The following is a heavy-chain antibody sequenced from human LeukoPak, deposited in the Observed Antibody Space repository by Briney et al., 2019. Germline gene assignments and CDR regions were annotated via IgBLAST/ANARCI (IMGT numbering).Heavy chain of an antibody. J-gene: IGHJ4*02. V-gene: IGHV3-21*01. CDR1: GFTFSSYG. CDR3: ARSYSSSRLTFDY. CDR2: ITSSSSYI. Sequence: PGGSLRLSCPASGFTFSSYGMNWVRQAPGKGLEWVSSITSSSSYIYYADSVKGRFTISRDNAKNSLYLQMNSLRAEDTAVYYCARSYSSSRLTFDYGGQGTLVTVSS. D-gene: IGHD6-6*01.